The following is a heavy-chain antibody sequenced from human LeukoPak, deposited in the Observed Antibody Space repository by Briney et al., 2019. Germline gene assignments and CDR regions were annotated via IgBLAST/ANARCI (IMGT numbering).Heavy chain of an antibody. J-gene: IGHJ4*02. D-gene: IGHD1-20*01. CDR1: GFTFSSYA. CDR2: ISGSGGTT. V-gene: IGHV3-23*01. Sequence: GGSLRLSCVASGFTFSSYAMSWVRQAPGKGLEWVSGISGSGGTTYYADPVKGRFTISRDNSKNTVYLQMNSLRAADTAVYFCAKDVGNWNGNFDYWGQGTLVTVSS. CDR3: AKDVGNWNGNFDY.